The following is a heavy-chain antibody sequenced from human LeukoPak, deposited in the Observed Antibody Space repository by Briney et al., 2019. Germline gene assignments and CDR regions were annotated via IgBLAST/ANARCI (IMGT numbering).Heavy chain of an antibody. D-gene: IGHD1-7*01. Sequence: PSETLSLTCAVYGGSFSGYYWSWIRQPPGKGLEWIGEINHSGSTNYNPSLKSRVTISVDTSKNQSSLKLSSVTAADTAVYYCARGGRWNYGWFDPWGQGTLVTVSS. V-gene: IGHV4-34*01. CDR3: ARGGRWNYGWFDP. CDR1: GGSFSGYY. CDR2: INHSGST. J-gene: IGHJ5*02.